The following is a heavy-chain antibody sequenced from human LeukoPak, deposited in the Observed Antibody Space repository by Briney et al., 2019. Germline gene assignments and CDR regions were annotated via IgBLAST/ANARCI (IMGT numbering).Heavy chain of an antibody. D-gene: IGHD5-18*01. V-gene: IGHV1-69*06. CDR2: IIPIFGTA. CDR3: ARVGSDTAMVTIGTFYDY. J-gene: IGHJ4*02. CDR1: GYTFTGYY. Sequence: ASVKVSCKASGYTFTGYYMHWVRQAPGQGLEWMGGIIPIFGTANYAQKFQGRVTITADKSTSTAYMELSSLRSEDTAVYYCARVGSDTAMVTIGTFYDYWGQGTLVTVSS.